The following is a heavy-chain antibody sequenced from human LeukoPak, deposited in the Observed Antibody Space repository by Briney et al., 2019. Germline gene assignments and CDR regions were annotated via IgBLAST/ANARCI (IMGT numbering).Heavy chain of an antibody. D-gene: IGHD3-10*01. CDR3: AREDYGSGTRYYGTDV. CDR2: IYYSGST. J-gene: IGHJ6*02. CDR1: GGSISSGGYY. Sequence: PSQTLSLTCTVSGGSISSGGYYWSWIRQHPGKGLEWIGYIYYSGSTYYNPSLKSRVTISVDTSKNQFSLKLSSVTAADTAVYYCAREDYGSGTRYYGTDVWGQGTTVTVSS. V-gene: IGHV4-31*03.